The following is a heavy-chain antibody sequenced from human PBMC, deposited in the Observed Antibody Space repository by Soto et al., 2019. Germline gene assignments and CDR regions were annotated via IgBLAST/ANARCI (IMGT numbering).Heavy chain of an antibody. J-gene: IGHJ6*02. V-gene: IGHV3-23*01. Sequence: GGSLRLSCAASGFTFSSYAMSWVRQAPGKGLQWVSAISGSGGSTYYADSVKGRFTISRDNSKNTLYLQMNSLRAEDTAVYYCAKGRDYYYYGMDVWGQGTTVTVSS. CDR3: AKGRDYYYYGMDV. CDR1: GFTFSSYA. CDR2: ISGSGGST.